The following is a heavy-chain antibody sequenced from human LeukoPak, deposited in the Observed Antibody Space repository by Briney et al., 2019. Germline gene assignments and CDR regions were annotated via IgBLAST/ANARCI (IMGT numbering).Heavy chain of an antibody. Sequence: KPSETLSLTCTVSGGSINGYYWSWIRQPPGKGLEWIGYVYYSASTNYSPSLKSRVTISVDTSKKQFSLRLSSVTAAETAVNYCARGIMTTVPTFDYWGQGTLVTVSS. CDR1: GGSINGYY. V-gene: IGHV4-59*01. J-gene: IGHJ4*02. CDR3: ARGIMTTVPTFDY. CDR2: VYYSAST. D-gene: IGHD4-17*01.